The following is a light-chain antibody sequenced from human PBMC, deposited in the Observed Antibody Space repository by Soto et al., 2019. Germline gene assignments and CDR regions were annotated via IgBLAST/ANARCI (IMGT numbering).Light chain of an antibody. CDR1: QSLVHSDGNTY. CDR3: MQATQFRPYT. V-gene: IGKV2-24*01. J-gene: IGKJ2*01. CDR2: KIS. Sequence: DIVLTQTPLSSLVTLGQPASISCRSNQSLVHSDGNTYLSWLHQRPGQPQRLLIYKISNRLSGVPDRFSGSGAGTDFTLKISGVEAEDVGVYYCMQATQFRPYTFGQGTKLEIK.